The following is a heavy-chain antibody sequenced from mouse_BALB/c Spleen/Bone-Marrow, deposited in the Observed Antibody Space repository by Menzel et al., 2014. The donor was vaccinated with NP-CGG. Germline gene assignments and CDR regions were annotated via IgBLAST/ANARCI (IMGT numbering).Heavy chain of an antibody. Sequence: VQLKQSGAELVKPGASVKLSCTASGFNIKDTYMHWVKQRPEQGLEWIGRIDPANGDTKYDPKFQGKATLTADTSSNTAYLQLSSLPTKHTAVYYCARDGSSYGWYFDVWGAGTTVTVSS. V-gene: IGHV14-3*02. CDR3: ARDGSSYGWYFDV. CDR2: IDPANGDT. CDR1: GFNIKDTY. D-gene: IGHD1-1*01. J-gene: IGHJ1*01.